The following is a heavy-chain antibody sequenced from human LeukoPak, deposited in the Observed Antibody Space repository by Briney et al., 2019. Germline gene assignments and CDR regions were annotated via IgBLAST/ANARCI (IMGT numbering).Heavy chain of an antibody. Sequence: GGSLRLSCAASGFTFSSYEMNWVRQAPGKGLEWVSYISSSGSTIYYADSVKGRFTFSRDNAKNSLYLQMNSLRAEDTAVYYCARDKREELPTYYYYMDVWGKGTTVTVSS. CDR1: GFTFSSYE. V-gene: IGHV3-48*03. D-gene: IGHD1-7*01. CDR3: ARDKREELPTYYYYMDV. CDR2: ISSSGSTI. J-gene: IGHJ6*03.